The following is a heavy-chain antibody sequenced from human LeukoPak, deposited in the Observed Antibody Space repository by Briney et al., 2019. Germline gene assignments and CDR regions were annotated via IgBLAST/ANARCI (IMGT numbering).Heavy chain of an antibody. J-gene: IGHJ4*02. CDR1: GYTFTGYY. V-gene: IGHV1-2*06. CDR3: ARERYYYGSGSYLTFDY. D-gene: IGHD3-10*01. Sequence: ASVKVSCRASGYTFTGYYMHWVRQAPGQGLEWMGRIKPKSGGTNYEQKFHGRVTMTRDTSISTAYMELSRLRPGHTAVYYCARERYYYGSGSYLTFDYWGQRTLVTVTS. CDR2: IKPKSGGT.